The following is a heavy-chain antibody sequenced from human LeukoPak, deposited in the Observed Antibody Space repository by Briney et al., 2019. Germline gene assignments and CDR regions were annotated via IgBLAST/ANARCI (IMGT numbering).Heavy chain of an antibody. Sequence: PGGSLRLSCAACGFSFSSYWMSWVRQAPGKGLEWVSGMSGSGGSTYYADSVKGRFTISRDNSRNTLYLQMNTLRAEDTAVYYCAKDREYSYVYDAFDIWGQGTLVTVSS. CDR2: MSGSGGST. D-gene: IGHD3-16*01. CDR3: AKDREYSYVYDAFDI. V-gene: IGHV3-23*01. CDR1: GFSFSSYW. J-gene: IGHJ3*02.